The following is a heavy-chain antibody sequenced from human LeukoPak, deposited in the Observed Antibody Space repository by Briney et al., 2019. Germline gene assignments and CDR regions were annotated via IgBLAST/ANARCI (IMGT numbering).Heavy chain of an antibody. D-gene: IGHD3-9*01. J-gene: IGHJ3*02. CDR1: GGSISSYY. CDR3: ARQGYDILTGYIDAFDI. Sequence: PSETLSLTCTVSGGSISSYYWSWIRQPPGKGLEWIGYVSYSGSTNYNPSLKSRVTISIDTSKNQFSLKLRSVTAADTAIYYCARQGYDILTGYIDAFDIWGQGTMVTVSS. CDR2: VSYSGST. V-gene: IGHV4-59*08.